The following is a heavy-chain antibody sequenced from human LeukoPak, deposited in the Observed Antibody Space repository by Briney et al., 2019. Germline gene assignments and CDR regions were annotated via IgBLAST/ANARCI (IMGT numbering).Heavy chain of an antibody. CDR1: GYTFTSYD. D-gene: IGHD4-11*01. J-gene: IGHJ5*02. Sequence: GASVKVSCKASGYTFTSYDINWVRQATGQGLEWMGWMNPNSGNTGYAQKFQGRVTMTRNTSISTAYMELSSLRSEDTAVYYCARGAMTTGPNWFDPWGQGTLVTVSS. CDR3: ARGAMTTGPNWFDP. V-gene: IGHV1-8*01. CDR2: MNPNSGNT.